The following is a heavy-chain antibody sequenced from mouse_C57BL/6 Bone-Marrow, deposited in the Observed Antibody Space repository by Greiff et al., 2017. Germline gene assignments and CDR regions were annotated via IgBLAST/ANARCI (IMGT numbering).Heavy chain of an antibody. CDR1: GFSFNTYA. Sequence: EVMLVESGGGLVQPKGSLKLSCAASGFSFNTYAMNWVRQAPGKGLEWVARIRSKSNNYATYYADSVKDRFTISRDDSESMLYLQMNNLKTEDTAMYYCVRHGWDYFDYWGQGTTLTVSS. CDR3: VRHGWDYFDY. D-gene: IGHD2-2*01. V-gene: IGHV10-1*01. CDR2: IRSKSNNYAT. J-gene: IGHJ2*01.